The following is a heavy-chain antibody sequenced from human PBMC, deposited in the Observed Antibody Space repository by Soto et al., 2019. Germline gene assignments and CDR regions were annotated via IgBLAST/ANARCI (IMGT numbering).Heavy chain of an antibody. CDR3: VKDESINWYSGHFRH. CDR2: INWNSGSI. CDR1: GFTFDDYA. V-gene: IGHV3-9*01. J-gene: IGHJ1*01. D-gene: IGHD6-13*01. Sequence: LRLSCAASGFTFDDYAMHWVRQVPGKGLEWVSGINWNSGSIGYGDSVKGRFAISRDNAKSSLHLQMNSLSAEDTAFYYCVKDESINWYSGHFRHWGQGTLVTVSS.